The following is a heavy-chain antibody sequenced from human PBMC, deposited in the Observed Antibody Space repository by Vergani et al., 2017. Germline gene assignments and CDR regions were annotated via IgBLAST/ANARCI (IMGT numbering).Heavy chain of an antibody. V-gene: IGHV2-5*02. CDR3: AHRGLSEDSSSSNWFDP. D-gene: IGHD6-13*01. CDR2: IYWDDDK. J-gene: IGHJ5*02. Sequence: QITLKESGPTLVKPTQTLTLTCTFSGFSLSTSGVGVGWIRQPPGKALEWLALIYWDDDKRYSPSLKSRLTITKDTSKKQVVLTMTNMDPVDTATYYCAHRGLSEDSSSSNWFDPWGQGTLVTVSS. CDR1: GFSLSTSGVG.